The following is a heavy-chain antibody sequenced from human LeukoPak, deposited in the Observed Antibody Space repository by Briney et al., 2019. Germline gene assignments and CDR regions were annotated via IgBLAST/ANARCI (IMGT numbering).Heavy chain of an antibody. V-gene: IGHV3-48*01. CDR1: GFTFSSFS. Sequence: GGSLRLSCAASGFTFSSFSMNWVRQAPGKGLEWVSYINNGGTTISYADSVKGRFTISRDNAENSLYLQMNSLRADDTAVYYCVRDFQDAFDIWGQGTVVTVSS. CDR3: VRDFQDAFDI. CDR2: INNGGTTI. J-gene: IGHJ3*02.